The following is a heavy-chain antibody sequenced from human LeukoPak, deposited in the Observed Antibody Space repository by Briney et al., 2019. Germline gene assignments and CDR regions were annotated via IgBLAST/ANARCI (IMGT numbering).Heavy chain of an antibody. D-gene: IGHD3-3*01. CDR3: AKMDFWSGYGPSPFDY. Sequence: GGALRLSCAASGFTFGDYAMSWVRQAPGKGLEWVSSISGSGGSTYYADSVKGRFTISRDNSKNTLYLQMNSLRAEDTAVYYCAKMDFWSGYGPSPFDYWGQGTLVTVSS. J-gene: IGHJ4*02. CDR2: ISGSGGST. V-gene: IGHV3-23*01. CDR1: GFTFGDYA.